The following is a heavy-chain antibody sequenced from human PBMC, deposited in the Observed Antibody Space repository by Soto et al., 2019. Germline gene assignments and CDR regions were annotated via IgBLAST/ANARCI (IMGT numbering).Heavy chain of an antibody. CDR3: AHTREYSYGALFDY. CDR2: IYWDDDK. V-gene: IGHV2-5*02. Sequence: QITLKESGPTLVKPTQTLTLTCTFSGFSLSTSGVGVGWIRQPPGKAMEWLALIYWDDDKRYSPSLKSRLTITNDTSKNQVVLTMTNMDPVDTATYYCAHTREYSYGALFDYWGQGTLVTVSS. D-gene: IGHD5-18*01. J-gene: IGHJ4*02. CDR1: GFSLSTSGVG.